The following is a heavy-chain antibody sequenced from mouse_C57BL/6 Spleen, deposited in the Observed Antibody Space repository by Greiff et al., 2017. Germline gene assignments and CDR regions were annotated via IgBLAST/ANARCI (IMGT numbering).Heavy chain of an antibody. CDR1: GFTFTDYY. Sequence: EVQGVESGGGLVQPGGSLSLSCAASGFTFTDYYMSWVRQPPGKALEWLGFIRNKANGYTTEYSASVKGRLTISRDNSQSILYLQMNALRAEDSATYYCARYADFLFDYWGQGTTLTVSS. J-gene: IGHJ2*01. CDR3: ARYADFLFDY. V-gene: IGHV7-3*01. CDR2: IRNKANGYTT.